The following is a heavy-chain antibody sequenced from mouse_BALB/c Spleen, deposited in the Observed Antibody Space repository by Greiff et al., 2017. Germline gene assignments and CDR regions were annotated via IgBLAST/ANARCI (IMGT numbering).Heavy chain of an antibody. J-gene: IGHJ1*01. D-gene: IGHD2-1*01. V-gene: IGHV1-5*01. CDR1: GYTFTSYW. Sequence: EVQLQQSGTVLARPGASVKMSCKASGYTFTSYWMHWVKQRPGQGLEWIGAIYPGNSDTSYNQKFKGKAKLTAVTSTSTAYMELSSLTNEDSAVYYCTRLGGNYGYCDVWGAGTTVTVSS. CDR3: TRLGGNYGYCDV. CDR2: IYPGNSDT.